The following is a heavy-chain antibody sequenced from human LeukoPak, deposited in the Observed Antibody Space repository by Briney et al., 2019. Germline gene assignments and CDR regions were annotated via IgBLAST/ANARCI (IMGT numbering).Heavy chain of an antibody. CDR1: GGSISSYY. J-gene: IGHJ4*02. D-gene: IGHD1-26*01. V-gene: IGHV4-4*07. CDR3: ARDHSGRDDHAPN. Sequence: SETLSLTCTVSGGSISSYYWSWIRQPPGKGLEWIGRIYTSGSTNYNPSLKSRVTMSVDTSKNQFSLKLTSVTAADTAVYYCARDHSGRDDHAPNWGQGTLVTVSS. CDR2: IYTSGST.